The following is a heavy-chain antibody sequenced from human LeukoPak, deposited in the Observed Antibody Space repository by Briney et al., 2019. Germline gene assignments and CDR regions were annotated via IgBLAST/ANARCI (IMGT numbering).Heavy chain of an antibody. D-gene: IGHD6-19*01. CDR1: GGSISSSSYY. CDR2: IYYSGST. J-gene: IGHJ4*02. Sequence: PSETLSLTCTVSGGSISSSSYYWGWIRQPPGKGLEWIGSIYYSGSTYYNPSLKSRVTISVDTSKNQFSLKLSSVTAADTAVYYCARRALTVAVAGTDYWGQGTLVTVSS. V-gene: IGHV4-39*01. CDR3: ARRALTVAVAGTDY.